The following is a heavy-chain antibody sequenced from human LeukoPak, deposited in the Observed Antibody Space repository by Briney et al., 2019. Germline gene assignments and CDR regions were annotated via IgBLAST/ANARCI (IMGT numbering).Heavy chain of an antibody. D-gene: IGHD3-10*01. CDR3: ARFVHYYGSGSYGLGDY. V-gene: IGHV1-18*01. Sequence: ASVKVSCKASGYTFTSYGISWVRQAPGQGLEWMGWISAYNGNTNYAQKLQGRVTMTTDTSTSTAYMELRSLRSDDTAVYYCARFVHYYGSGSYGLGDYWGQGTLVTVSS. CDR1: GYTFTSYG. CDR2: ISAYNGNT. J-gene: IGHJ4*02.